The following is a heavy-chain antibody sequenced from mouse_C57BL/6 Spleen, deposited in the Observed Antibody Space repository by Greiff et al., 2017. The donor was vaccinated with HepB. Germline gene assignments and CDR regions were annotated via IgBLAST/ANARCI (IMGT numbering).Heavy chain of an antibody. CDR2: ILPGSGST. CDR3: ARFVIYYYGSSLFDY. J-gene: IGHJ2*01. D-gene: IGHD1-1*01. V-gene: IGHV1-9*01. Sequence: VHLVESGAELMKPGASVKLSCKATGYTFTGYWIEWVKQRPGHGLEWIGEILPGSGSTNYNEKFKGKATFTADTSSNTAYMQLSSLTTEDSAIYYCARFVIYYYGSSLFDYWGQGTTLTVSS. CDR1: GYTFTGYW.